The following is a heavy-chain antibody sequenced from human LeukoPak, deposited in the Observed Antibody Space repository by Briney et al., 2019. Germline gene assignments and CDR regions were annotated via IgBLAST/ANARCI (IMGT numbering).Heavy chain of an antibody. CDR3: AKDAGRYLNWGYFDL. V-gene: IGHV3-30*18. CDR1: GFTFRDSG. Sequence: PGGSLRLSCAASGFTFRDSGMHWVRQAPGKGLEWVAVTSYDGIDKYYADSVKDRFTISRDNFKSSQYLQMNSLRVEDTAVYYCAKDAGRYLNWGYFDLWGRGTLVTVSS. J-gene: IGHJ2*01. D-gene: IGHD2-2*01. CDR2: TSYDGIDK.